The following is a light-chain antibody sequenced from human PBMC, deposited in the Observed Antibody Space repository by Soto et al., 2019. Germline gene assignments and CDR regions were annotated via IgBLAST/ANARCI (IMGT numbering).Light chain of an antibody. Sequence: SALTQPASVTGSPGQSITISCTGTSRDVSCYNHVCWCQQHPVKAHILIIYDVSNRPSAVSNRFAGCKSGNTAVLTISGLLAEYQADYYCSSSTTSSTSLYDFGTETKVTVL. J-gene: IGLJ1*01. CDR3: SSSTTSSTSLYD. CDR1: SRDVSCYNH. V-gene: IGLV2-14*01. CDR2: DVS.